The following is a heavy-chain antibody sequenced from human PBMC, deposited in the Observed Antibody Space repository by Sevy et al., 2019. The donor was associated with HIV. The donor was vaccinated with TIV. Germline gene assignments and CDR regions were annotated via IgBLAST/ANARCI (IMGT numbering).Heavy chain of an antibody. Sequence: GGSLRLSCAASGFTVSSNYMSWVRQAPGKGLEWVSVIYSGGSTYYADSVKGRFTISRDNSKNTLYLQMNSLRAEDTAVYYWARDSGRRSKGYDYYYYGMDVWGQGTTVTVSS. J-gene: IGHJ6*02. CDR2: IYSGGST. V-gene: IGHV3-53*01. D-gene: IGHD5-12*01. CDR1: GFTVSSNY. CDR3: ARDSGRRSKGYDYYYYGMDV.